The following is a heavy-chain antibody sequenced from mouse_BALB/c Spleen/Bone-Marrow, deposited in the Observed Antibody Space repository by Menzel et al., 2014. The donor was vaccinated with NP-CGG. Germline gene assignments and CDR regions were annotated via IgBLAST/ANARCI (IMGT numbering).Heavy chain of an antibody. J-gene: IGHJ3*01. CDR1: GFTFSSYG. D-gene: IGHD4-1*02. CDR3: ALNWDSAY. Sequence: EVQVVESGGDLVKPGGSLKLSCAASGFTFSSYGVSWVRQTPDKRLEWVATINNGGTYTYYPDSVKGRFTISRDNAKNTLYLQMSSLKSEDTAMYYCALNWDSAYWGQGTLVTVSA. CDR2: INNGGTYT. V-gene: IGHV5-6*01.